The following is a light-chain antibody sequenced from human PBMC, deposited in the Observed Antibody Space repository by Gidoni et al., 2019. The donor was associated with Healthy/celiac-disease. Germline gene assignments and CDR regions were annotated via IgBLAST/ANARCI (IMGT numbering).Light chain of an antibody. CDR2: CAS. CDR1: QSVLYSSNNKNY. CDR3: QQYYSTPRT. J-gene: IGKJ1*01. Sequence: DLVMTQSPDSLAVSLGERATINCKSSQSVLYSSNNKNYLAWYQQKPGQPPKLLIYCASTRESGVPDRFSGSGSGTDFTLTISSLQAEDVAVYYCQQYYSTPRTFGQGTKVEIK. V-gene: IGKV4-1*01.